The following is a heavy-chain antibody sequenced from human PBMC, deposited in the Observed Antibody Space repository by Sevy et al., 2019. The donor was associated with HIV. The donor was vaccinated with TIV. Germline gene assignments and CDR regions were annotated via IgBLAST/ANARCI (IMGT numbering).Heavy chain of an antibody. V-gene: IGHV3-23*01. J-gene: IGHJ4*02. D-gene: IGHD5-12*01. Sequence: GGSLRLSCAASGFTFSNYAMTWVRQAPGKGLEWVSAINGDYRYYADSVKGRFTISRDNSKNTVYLQMNSLRAEDTALYYCAIEAPDTTMYDYWGQGILVTVSS. CDR3: AIEAPDTTMYDY. CDR2: INGDYR. CDR1: GFTFSNYA.